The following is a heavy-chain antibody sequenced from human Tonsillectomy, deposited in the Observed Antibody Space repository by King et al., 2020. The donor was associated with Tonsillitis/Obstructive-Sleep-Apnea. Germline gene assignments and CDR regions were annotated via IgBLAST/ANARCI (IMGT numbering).Heavy chain of an antibody. CDR2: INHSGNT. V-gene: IGHV4-34*01. D-gene: IGHD3-16*01. Sequence: VQLQQWGAGLLKPSETLSLTCAVYGGSFSTYYWSWIRQAPGKGLEWIGEINHSGNTNYNPSLKSRVTISLDTSKNQFPLKLSSVTAADTAVYYCASSGFVTAFDIWGQGTMVTVSS. J-gene: IGHJ3*02. CDR3: ASSGFVTAFDI. CDR1: GGSFSTYY.